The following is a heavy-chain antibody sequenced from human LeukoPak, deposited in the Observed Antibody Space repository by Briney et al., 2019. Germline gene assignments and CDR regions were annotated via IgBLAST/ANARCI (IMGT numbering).Heavy chain of an antibody. CDR3: TIGHYGDYT. CDR1: GFTFSSYA. CDR2: IKDDGSEK. V-gene: IGHV3-7*01. J-gene: IGHJ4*02. D-gene: IGHD4-17*01. Sequence: GGSLRLSCAASGFTFSSYAMHWVRQAPGKGLEWVANIKDDGSEKYYVDSVKGRFTISRDNAKNSLYLQMSSLKAEDTALYYCTIGHYGDYTWRQGILVTVSS.